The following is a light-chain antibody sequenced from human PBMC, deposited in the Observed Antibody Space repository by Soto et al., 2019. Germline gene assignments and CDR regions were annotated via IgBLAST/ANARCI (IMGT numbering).Light chain of an antibody. CDR1: SSDIGAYNY. J-gene: IGLJ2*01. CDR3: SSYTTSSVVV. Sequence: QSALTQPASVSGSPGQSIIISCTGTSSDIGAYNYVSWYQQHPDKAPKLMIYEVSNRPSGVSHRFSGSKSGNTASLTISGLQAEDEADYYCSSYTTSSVVVFGGGTKLTVL. CDR2: EVS. V-gene: IGLV2-14*01.